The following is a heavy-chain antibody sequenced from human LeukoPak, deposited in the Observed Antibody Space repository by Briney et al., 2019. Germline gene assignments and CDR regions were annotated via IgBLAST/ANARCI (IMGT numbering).Heavy chain of an antibody. V-gene: IGHV1-69*13. CDR3: ARDHTAMVESNWFDP. J-gene: IGHJ5*02. Sequence: ASVKVSCKASGGTFSSYAISWVRQAPGQGLEWMGGIIPIFGTANYAQKFQGRVTITADESTSTAYMELSSLRSEDTAVYYCARDHTAMVESNWFDPWGQGTLATVSS. D-gene: IGHD5-18*01. CDR2: IIPIFGTA. CDR1: GGTFSSYA.